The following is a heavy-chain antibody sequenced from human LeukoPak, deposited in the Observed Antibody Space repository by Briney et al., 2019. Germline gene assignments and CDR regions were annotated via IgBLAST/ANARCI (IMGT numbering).Heavy chain of an antibody. J-gene: IGHJ4*02. CDR2: ISWNSGSI. CDR3: AKGGRSQWLAHTSDY. CDR1: GFSFNDYA. V-gene: IGHV3-9*01. D-gene: IGHD6-19*01. Sequence: GGSLRLSCATSGFSFNDYAMHWVRQAPGKGLEWVSGISWNSGSIGYADSVKGRFTISRDNAKNSLYMEMNGLRAEDTALYYCAKGGRSQWLAHTSDYWGQGTLVTVSS.